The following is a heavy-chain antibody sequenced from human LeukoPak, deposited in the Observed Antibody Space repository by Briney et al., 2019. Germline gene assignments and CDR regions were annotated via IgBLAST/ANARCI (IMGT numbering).Heavy chain of an antibody. D-gene: IGHD2-15*01. CDR2: INSDGSST. V-gene: IGHV3-74*01. CDR1: GFTFSSYW. J-gene: IGHJ5*02. CDR3: ARGGYCSGGSCYTRFDNWFDP. Sequence: PGGSLRLSCAASGFTFSSYWMHWVRQAPGKGLVWVSRINSDGSSTSYADSVKGRFTISRDNAKNTLYLQMNSLRAEDTAVYYCARGGYCSGGSCYTRFDNWFDPWGQGTLVTVSS.